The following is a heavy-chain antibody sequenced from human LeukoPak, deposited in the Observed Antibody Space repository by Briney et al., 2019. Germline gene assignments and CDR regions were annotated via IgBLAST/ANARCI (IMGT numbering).Heavy chain of an antibody. CDR2: INPNSGGT. Sequence: VASVKVSCKASGYTFTVYYMHWVRQAPGQGLEWMGWINPNSGGTNYAQKFQGRVTMTRDTSISTAYMELSRLRSDDTAVYYCASFTVGARAGDFDYWGQGTLVTVSS. V-gene: IGHV1-2*02. CDR3: ASFTVGARAGDFDY. CDR1: GYTFTVYY. D-gene: IGHD1-26*01. J-gene: IGHJ4*01.